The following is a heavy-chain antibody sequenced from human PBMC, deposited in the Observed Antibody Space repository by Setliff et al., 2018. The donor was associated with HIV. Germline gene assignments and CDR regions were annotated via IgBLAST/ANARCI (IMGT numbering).Heavy chain of an antibody. CDR2: ISPFNGNT. D-gene: IGHD4-17*01. J-gene: IGHJ4*02. V-gene: IGHV1-18*01. CDR1: GYTFTSYG. Sequence: ASVKVSCKAPGYTFTSYGISWVRQAPGQGLEWMGWISPFNGNTNFAQKFQGRVAMTTDTSTTTAYMELRNLTSDDTAVYFCARFGPLRYFDHWGQGTLVTVSS. CDR3: ARFGPLRYFDH.